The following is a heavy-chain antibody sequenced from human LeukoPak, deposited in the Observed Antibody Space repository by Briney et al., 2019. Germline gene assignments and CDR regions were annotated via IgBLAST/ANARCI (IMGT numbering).Heavy chain of an antibody. J-gene: IGHJ5*02. D-gene: IGHD5-18*01. V-gene: IGHV3-23*01. CDR3: AKGSGYSYGSDGNWFDP. CDR2: ISGSGQNT. CDR1: GFTSSNYA. Sequence: PGGSLRFSCAASGFTSSNYAMSWVRQAPGKGLEWVATISGSGQNTYYADSVKARFTISRDNSKNTLYLQMNSLKAEDTAVYYCAKGSGYSYGSDGNWFDPWGQGTLVTVAS.